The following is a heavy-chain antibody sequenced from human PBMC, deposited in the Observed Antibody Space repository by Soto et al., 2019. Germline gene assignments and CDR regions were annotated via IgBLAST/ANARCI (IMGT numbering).Heavy chain of an antibody. CDR3: VMVDNYVTPTPQDV. J-gene: IGHJ6*02. V-gene: IGHV1-18*01. CDR2: ISPYTGNT. Sequence: QVQRVQSGDEVKKPGASVKVSCKASGYIFVNYGIAWVRQAPGQGLEWMGWISPYTGNTHSATKVQGRLTMTTDTSTSTGYMDLGSLTSDDTAVYYCVMVDNYVTPTPQDVWGQGTTVTVSS. D-gene: IGHD3-16*01. CDR1: GYIFVNYG.